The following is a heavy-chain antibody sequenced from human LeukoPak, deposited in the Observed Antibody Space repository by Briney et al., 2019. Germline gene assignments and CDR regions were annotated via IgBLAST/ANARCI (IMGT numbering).Heavy chain of an antibody. Sequence: SSETLSLTCAVYGGSFSGYYWSWVRQAPGKGLEWVSAISGSGGSTYYADSVKGRFTISRDNSKNTLYLQMNSLRAEDTAVYYCAKDLRGYYDSSGYLDYWGQGTLVTVSS. CDR3: AKDLRGYYDSSGYLDY. CDR1: GGSFSGYY. D-gene: IGHD3-22*01. V-gene: IGHV3-23*01. CDR2: ISGSGGST. J-gene: IGHJ4*02.